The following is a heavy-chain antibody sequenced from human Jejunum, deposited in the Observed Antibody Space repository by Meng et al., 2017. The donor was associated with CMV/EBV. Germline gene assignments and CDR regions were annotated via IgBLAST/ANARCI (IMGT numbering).Heavy chain of an antibody. V-gene: IGHV3-7*01. CDR1: FSFSRFC. J-gene: IGHJ4*02. CDR2: IKEDGSDK. Sequence: FSFSRFCMTWVRQVPGKGLEWVASIKEDGSDKYYVDSVKGRFTISRDNTKNSLYLQMDNLRAADTAVYYCASEDCNAGICYPFDYWGQGTLVTVSS. CDR3: ASEDCNAGICYPFDY. D-gene: IGHD2-15*01.